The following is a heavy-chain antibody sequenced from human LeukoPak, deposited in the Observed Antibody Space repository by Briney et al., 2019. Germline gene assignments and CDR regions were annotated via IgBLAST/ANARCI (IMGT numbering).Heavy chain of an antibody. CDR1: GGTFSSYA. CDR3: ASGPQYLKVDY. J-gene: IGHJ4*02. D-gene: IGHD4-11*01. CDR2: IIPILGIA. V-gene: IGHV1-69*04. Sequence: GASVKVSCKASGGTFSSYAISWVRQAPGQGLEWMGRIIPILGIANYAQKFQGRVTITADKSTSTAYMELSSLRSEDTAVYYCASGPQYLKVDYWGQGTLVTVSS.